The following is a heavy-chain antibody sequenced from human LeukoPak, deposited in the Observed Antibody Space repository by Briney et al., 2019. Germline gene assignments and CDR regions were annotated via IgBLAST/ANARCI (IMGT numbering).Heavy chain of an antibody. CDR1: GFTFSSYN. J-gene: IGHJ6*03. Sequence: PGGSLRLSCAASGFTFSSYNMNWVRQAPGKGLEWVSYISSSSSTIYYADSVKGRFTISRDNSKNTLYLQMNSLRTEDTAVYCCAREGGPHSYYYYMDVWGKGTTVTVSS. CDR2: ISSSSSTI. D-gene: IGHD2-15*01. CDR3: AREGGPHSYYYYMDV. V-gene: IGHV3-48*01.